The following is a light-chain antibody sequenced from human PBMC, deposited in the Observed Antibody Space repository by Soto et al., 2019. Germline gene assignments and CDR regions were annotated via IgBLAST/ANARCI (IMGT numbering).Light chain of an antibody. CDR2: KKK. J-gene: IGLJ1*01. CDR1: SSKNGRNY. Sequence: QSVLTQPPSASGTPGQRVSISFSGSSSKNGRNYVNWFQQLPGKAPKILKYKKKKRPSRVPDRISGSKSGTSASLAIKGPRSEDEADYYCAAWDDSLSGSYVFGTGTKVTVL. CDR3: AAWDDSLSGSYV. V-gene: IGLV1-47*01.